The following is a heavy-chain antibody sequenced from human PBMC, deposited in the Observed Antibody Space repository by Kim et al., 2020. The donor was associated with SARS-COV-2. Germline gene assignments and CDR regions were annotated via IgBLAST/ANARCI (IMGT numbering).Heavy chain of an antibody. Sequence: YADSVKGRLTISRDNAKHSLYLQMNSRRAEDTAMYYCAKTCGRVFCHMDVWGKGTTVTVSS. V-gene: IGHV3-9*01. J-gene: IGHJ6*03. D-gene: IGHD6-13*01. CDR3: AKTCGRVFCHMDV.